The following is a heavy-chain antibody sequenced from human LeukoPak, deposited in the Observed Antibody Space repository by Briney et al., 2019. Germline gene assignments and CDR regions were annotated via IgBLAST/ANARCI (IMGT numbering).Heavy chain of an antibody. J-gene: IGHJ6*03. CDR3: ARGYYGSGSHCCHMDV. D-gene: IGHD3-10*01. Sequence: SETLSLTCAVYVGSFSGYYWSWIRQPPGKGLEWIGEINHSGSTNYNSSLKSRVTISVDTSKNQFSLKLSSVTAADTAVFYCARGYYGSGSHCCHMDVWGKGTTITVS. CDR1: VGSFSGYY. CDR2: INHSGST. V-gene: IGHV4-34*01.